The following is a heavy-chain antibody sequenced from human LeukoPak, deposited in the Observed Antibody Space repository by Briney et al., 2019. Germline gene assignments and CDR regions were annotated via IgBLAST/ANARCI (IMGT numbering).Heavy chain of an antibody. CDR3: ARKQKAAAGKNWFDP. Sequence: PSGTLSLTCAVYGGSFSGYYWSWIRQPPGKGLEWIGEINHSGSTNYNPSLKSRVTISVDTSKNQFSLKLSSVTAADTAVYYCARKQKAAAGKNWFDPWGQGTLVTVTS. D-gene: IGHD6-13*01. V-gene: IGHV4-34*01. CDR1: GGSFSGYY. CDR2: INHSGST. J-gene: IGHJ5*02.